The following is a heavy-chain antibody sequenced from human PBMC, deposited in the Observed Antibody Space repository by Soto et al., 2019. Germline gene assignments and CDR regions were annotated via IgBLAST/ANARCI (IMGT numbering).Heavy chain of an antibody. Sequence: ASVKVSCKASGYTFTGYYMHWVRQAPGQGLEWMGWINPNSGGTNYAQKFQGWVTMTRDTSISTAYMELSRLRSDDTAVYYCARGDSSGWPSDFDYWGQGTLVTVSS. CDR3: ARGDSSGWPSDFDY. J-gene: IGHJ4*02. CDR1: GYTFTGYY. D-gene: IGHD6-19*01. CDR2: INPNSGGT. V-gene: IGHV1-2*04.